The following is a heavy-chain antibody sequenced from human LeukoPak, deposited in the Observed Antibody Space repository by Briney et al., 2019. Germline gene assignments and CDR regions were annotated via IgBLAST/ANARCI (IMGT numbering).Heavy chain of an antibody. CDR3: AKALYYYYYMDV. CDR2: ISGSGGST. CDR1: GLTFSSYA. J-gene: IGHJ6*03. V-gene: IGHV3-23*01. Sequence: GGSLRLSCAASGLTFSSYAMSWVRQAPGKGLEWVSAISGSGGSTYYADSVKGRFTISRDNSKNTLYLQMNSLRAEDTAVYYCAKALYYYYYMDVWGKGTTVTVSS.